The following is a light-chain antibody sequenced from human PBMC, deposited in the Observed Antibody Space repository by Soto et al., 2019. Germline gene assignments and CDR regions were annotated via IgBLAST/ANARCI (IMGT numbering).Light chain of an antibody. CDR1: QSVRSNY. J-gene: IGKJ4*01. Sequence: EIVLTQSPDTLSLSPGERATLSCRASQSVRSNYLAWYQQKPGQAPRFLIYDASSRATGIPDRFSGSGSGTDFTHTISRLEPEDFAVYYCQQYGSSPLTFGGGTKVDIK. CDR3: QQYGSSPLT. V-gene: IGKV3-20*01. CDR2: DAS.